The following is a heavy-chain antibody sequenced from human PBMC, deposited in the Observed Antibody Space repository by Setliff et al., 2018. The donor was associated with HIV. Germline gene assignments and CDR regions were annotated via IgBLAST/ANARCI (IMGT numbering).Heavy chain of an antibody. V-gene: IGHV4-38-2*02. CDR2: IYHSGST. CDR3: ARARITMTGGRLEPYAFDR. D-gene: IGHD3-22*01. J-gene: IGHJ3*01. CDR1: GYSISSGYY. Sequence: SETLSLICTVSGYSISSGYYWGWIRQPPGKGLEWIGSIYHSGSTYYNPSLKSRVTMSVDTSKNQLSLKLRSVTAADTAVYYCARARITMTGGRLEPYAFDRWGQGTKVTVSS.